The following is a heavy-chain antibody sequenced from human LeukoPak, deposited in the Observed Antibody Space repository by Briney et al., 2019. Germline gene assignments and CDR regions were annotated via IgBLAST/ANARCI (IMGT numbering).Heavy chain of an antibody. Sequence: SETLSLTCTVSGGSISSYYWSWIRQPPGKGLEWIGYIYYSGSTNYNPSLKSRVTISVDTSKNQFSLKLSSVTAADTAVYYCALYSGDTAMVFDYWGQGTLVTVSS. CDR2: IYYSGST. J-gene: IGHJ4*02. V-gene: IGHV4-59*01. CDR1: GGSISSYY. CDR3: ALYSGDTAMVFDY. D-gene: IGHD5-18*01.